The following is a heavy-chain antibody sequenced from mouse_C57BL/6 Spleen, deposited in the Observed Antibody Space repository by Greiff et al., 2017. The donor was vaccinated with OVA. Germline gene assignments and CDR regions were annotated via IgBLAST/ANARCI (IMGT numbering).Heavy chain of an antibody. CDR3: ASLMITTSYYFDY. Sequence: QVQLKQSGPELVKPGASVKISCKASGYAFSSSWMNWVKQRPGKGLEWIGRIYPGDGDTNYNGKFKGKATLTADKSSSTAYMQLSSLPSEDSAVYVCASLMITTSYYFDYWGQGTTLTVAS. J-gene: IGHJ2*01. V-gene: IGHV1-82*01. CDR2: IYPGDGDT. D-gene: IGHD2-4*01. CDR1: GYAFSSSW.